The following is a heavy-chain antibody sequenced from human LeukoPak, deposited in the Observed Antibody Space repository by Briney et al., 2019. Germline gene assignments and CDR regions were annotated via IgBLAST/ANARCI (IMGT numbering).Heavy chain of an antibody. V-gene: IGHV1-18*01. CDR2: ISVYNGNT. CDR1: GYTFMSYG. J-gene: IGHJ6*03. Sequence: GASVKVSCKASGYTFMSYGISWVRQAPGQGLEWMGWISVYNGNTNYAQKLQGRVTTTTDTSTSTAYMQLSSLRSEDTAIYYCARGGIFGVVPTYFYYSMDVWGKGTTVTVSS. CDR3: ARGGIFGVVPTYFYYSMDV. D-gene: IGHD3-3*01.